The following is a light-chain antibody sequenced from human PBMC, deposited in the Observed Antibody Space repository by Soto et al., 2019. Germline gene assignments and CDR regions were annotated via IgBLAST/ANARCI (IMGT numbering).Light chain of an antibody. V-gene: IGKV3-11*01. J-gene: IGKJ1*01. Sequence: EIVLTQSPATLSLSPGERATLSCRASQSLSSYLAWYQQKPGQAPRLLIYDASNRATGIPARFSGSGSGTDFTLTISSLEPEDFAVYYCQQRSSLPLTFGQGTKVEIK. CDR2: DAS. CDR1: QSLSSY. CDR3: QQRSSLPLT.